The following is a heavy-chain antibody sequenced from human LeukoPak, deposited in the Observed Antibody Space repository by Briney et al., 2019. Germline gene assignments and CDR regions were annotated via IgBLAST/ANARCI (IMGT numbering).Heavy chain of an antibody. CDR3: ARDLKRGYSSGRYSWGTGSSNDY. Sequence: ASVKVSCKASGYTFSSYGISWVRQAPGQGLEWMGWISAYNGNTYYAQNLQGRVTMTTDTSTSTAYMELRSLRSDDTAVYYCARDLKRGYSSGRYSWGTGSSNDYWGQGSLVTVSS. D-gene: IGHD6-19*01. CDR2: ISAYNGNT. J-gene: IGHJ4*02. CDR1: GYTFSSYG. V-gene: IGHV1-18*01.